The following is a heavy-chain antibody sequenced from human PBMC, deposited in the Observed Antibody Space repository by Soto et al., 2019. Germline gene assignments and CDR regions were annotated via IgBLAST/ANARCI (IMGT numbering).Heavy chain of an antibody. CDR3: TRVGGSVSGMDV. V-gene: IGHV3-74*01. D-gene: IGHD1-26*01. CDR2: IDNAGSSA. Sequence: EVQLVESGGGLVQPGGSLRLSCAASGFTFSIYWMHWVRQAPGKGPVWVSRIDNAGSSARYADSVKGRITISRDNAKNTVDLQMNSLRAEDTAVYCCTRVGGSVSGMDVWGQGTTGTVSS. J-gene: IGHJ6*02. CDR1: GFTFSIYW.